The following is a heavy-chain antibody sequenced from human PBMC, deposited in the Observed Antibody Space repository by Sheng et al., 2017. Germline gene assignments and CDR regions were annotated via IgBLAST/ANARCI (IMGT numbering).Heavy chain of an antibody. Sequence: QLQLQESGPGLVKPSETLSLTCTVSGDSVTSRSYYWGWIRQPPGKGLEWIGIIYYSGSTYYNPSLKSRVTISVDTSKNQFSLHLNSVTAADTAIYYCARNTIWGQGTMVTVSS. CDR3: ARNTI. CDR2: IYYSGST. CDR1: GDSVTSRSYY. V-gene: IGHV4-39*07. J-gene: IGHJ3*02.